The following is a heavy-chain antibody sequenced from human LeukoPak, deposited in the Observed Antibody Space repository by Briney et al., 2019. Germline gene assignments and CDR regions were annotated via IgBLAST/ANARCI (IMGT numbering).Heavy chain of an antibody. CDR1: GGSINSHY. J-gene: IGHJ3*02. CDR2: IYYSGST. V-gene: IGHV4-59*11. D-gene: IGHD3-22*01. CDR3: ARIDTYYYDSSGYYSAFDI. Sequence: SETLSLTCTVCGGSINSHYWSWIRQPPGRGLEWIGYIYYSGSTNYNPSLKSRVTISIDTSKNHLSLRLSSVTAADTAVYYCARIDTYYYDSSGYYSAFDIWGQGTIVTVSS.